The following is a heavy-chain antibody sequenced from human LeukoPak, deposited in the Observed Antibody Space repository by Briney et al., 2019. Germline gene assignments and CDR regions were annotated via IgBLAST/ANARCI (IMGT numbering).Heavy chain of an antibody. D-gene: IGHD3-9*01. CDR2: ITSGGDYI. CDR3: ARGHYDVLAASYKWTRDY. CDR1: GFTFNTFN. J-gene: IGHJ4*02. V-gene: IGHV3-21*01. Sequence: GGSLRLSCAASGFTFNTFNMNWVRQAPGKGLEWVSSITSGGDYIYYVDSVEGRFTNSRENAKNSLSLQLNSLRVEDTAVYYCARGHYDVLAASYKWTRDYWGQGTLVTVSS.